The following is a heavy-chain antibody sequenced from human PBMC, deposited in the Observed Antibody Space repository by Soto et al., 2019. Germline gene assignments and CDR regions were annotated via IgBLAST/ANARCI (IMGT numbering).Heavy chain of an antibody. V-gene: IGHV4-59*01. Sequence: PSETLSLTCTVSGGSISSYYWSWIRQPPGKGLEWIGYIYYSGSTNYNPSLKSRVTISVDTSKNQFSLKLSSVTAADTAVYYCARVSSSSFAYYYGMDVWGQGTTVTVS. D-gene: IGHD6-6*01. CDR2: IYYSGST. CDR1: GGSISSYY. CDR3: ARVSSSSFAYYYGMDV. J-gene: IGHJ6*02.